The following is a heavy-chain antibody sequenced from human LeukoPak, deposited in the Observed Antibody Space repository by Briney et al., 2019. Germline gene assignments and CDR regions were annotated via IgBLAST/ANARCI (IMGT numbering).Heavy chain of an antibody. CDR1: RFTLSSYA. D-gene: IGHD6-13*01. J-gene: IGHJ5*02. CDR2: ISGGGGST. CDR3: AKERSSSWTHWFDR. Sequence: GGSLRLSCAPPRFTLSSYAMRWVRHSPEEGREWVSAISGGGGSTYHADSVKGRLTISRHNSEHTLSRHMNSERAEDTAVYYCAKERSSSWTHWFDRWGQRTLVTVSS. V-gene: IGHV3-23*01.